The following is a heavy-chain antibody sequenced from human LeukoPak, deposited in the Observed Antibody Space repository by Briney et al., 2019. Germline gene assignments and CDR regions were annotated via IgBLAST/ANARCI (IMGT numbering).Heavy chain of an antibody. V-gene: IGHV3-7*01. D-gene: IGHD3-16*01. Sequence: TGGSLRLSCAASGFSFSSHWMSWVRQAPGKGLEWVANINQDGSEKYYVDSVKGRFTISRDNAKNSLYLQMDSLRAEDTAVYYCARDYASEYMDVWGKGTTVTVSS. J-gene: IGHJ6*03. CDR3: ARDYASEYMDV. CDR2: INQDGSEK. CDR1: GFSFSSHW.